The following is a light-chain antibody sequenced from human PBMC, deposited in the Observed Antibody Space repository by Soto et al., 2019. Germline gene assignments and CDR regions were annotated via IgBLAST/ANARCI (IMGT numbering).Light chain of an antibody. CDR2: DAS. Sequence: ETVLTQSPATLSLSPGERATLSGRASQSVSTFLAWYQHKPGQAPRLLIYDASNRATGIPDRFRGSGSGTDFTLTISSLEPEDFALYYCQQGTDWPPGTFGQGTKVDIK. CDR1: QSVSTF. J-gene: IGKJ1*01. V-gene: IGKV3-11*01. CDR3: QQGTDWPPGT.